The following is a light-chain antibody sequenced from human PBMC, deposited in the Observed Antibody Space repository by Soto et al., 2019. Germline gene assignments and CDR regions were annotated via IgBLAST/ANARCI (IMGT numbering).Light chain of an antibody. V-gene: IGKV1-5*01. CDR1: QSISSW. J-gene: IGKJ1*01. Sequence: DIQMTQSPSTLSASVGDRLTITCRASQSISSWLAWYQQKPGKPPKLLIYDASSLESEVPSRFSGSGSGTDFSLTITSLQPDDSATYYCQQYHSYYPWTFGQGTKVDIK. CDR2: DAS. CDR3: QQYHSYYPWT.